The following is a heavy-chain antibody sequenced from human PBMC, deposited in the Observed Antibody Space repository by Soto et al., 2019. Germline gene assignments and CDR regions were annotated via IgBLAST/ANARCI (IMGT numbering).Heavy chain of an antibody. D-gene: IGHD1-26*01. CDR3: AKVSLGATTITDFYYYGMDV. Sequence: GGSLRLSCAASGFTFDNYAMNWVRQAPGKGLEWVSGITGSGENTYYADSVKGRFTISRDNSKNTLYVQLNSLRVEDTAIYYCAKVSLGATTITDFYYYGMDVWGQGTMVTVS. J-gene: IGHJ6*02. CDR2: ITGSGENT. CDR1: GFTFDNYA. V-gene: IGHV3-23*01.